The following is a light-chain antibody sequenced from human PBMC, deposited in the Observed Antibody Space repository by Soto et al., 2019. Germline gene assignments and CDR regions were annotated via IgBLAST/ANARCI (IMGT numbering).Light chain of an antibody. CDR1: SSDVGGYNY. J-gene: IGLJ2*01. CDR2: DVS. CDR3: SSYTSSSTVV. V-gene: IGLV2-14*01. Sequence: QSVLTQPASVSGSPGQSITISCTGTSSDVGGYNYVSWYQQHPGKVPKLMIYDVSNRPSGVSNRFSDSKSGNTASLTISGLQAEDEADYYCSSYTSSSTVVFGGGTKLTVL.